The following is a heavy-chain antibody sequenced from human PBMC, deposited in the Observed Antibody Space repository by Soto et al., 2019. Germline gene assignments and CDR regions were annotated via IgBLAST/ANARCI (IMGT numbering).Heavy chain of an antibody. Sequence: SETLSLTCTVSGGSISSGGYYWSWIRQHPGKGLEWSGYIYYSGSTYYNPSLKSRVTISVDTSKNQFSLKLSSVTAADTAVYYCARESSGYYGVPFGSWGKGTLVTVSS. CDR2: IYYSGST. D-gene: IGHD3-22*01. CDR3: ARESSGYYGVPFGS. CDR1: GGSISSGGYY. V-gene: IGHV4-31*03. J-gene: IGHJ4*02.